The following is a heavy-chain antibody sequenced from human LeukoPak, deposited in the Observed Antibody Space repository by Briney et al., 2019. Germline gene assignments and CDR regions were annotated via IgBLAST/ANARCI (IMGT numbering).Heavy chain of an antibody. V-gene: IGHV3-53*01. Sequence: GGSLRLSCAASGFTVRSNYMSWVRQAPGEGLGGGSVIYSGGSTYYADSVKGHFSIPSDHSKQTLYLQMNSLRAEDPAAYYCARGAGSGYFGVFDYWGPGALVTVS. D-gene: IGHD3-22*01. J-gene: IGHJ4*02. CDR2: IYSGGST. CDR3: ARGAGSGYFGVFDY. CDR1: GFTVRSNY.